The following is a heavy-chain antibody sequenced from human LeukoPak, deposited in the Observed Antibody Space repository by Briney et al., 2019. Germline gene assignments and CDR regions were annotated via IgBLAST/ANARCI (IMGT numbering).Heavy chain of an antibody. D-gene: IGHD1-1*01. J-gene: IGHJ5*02. CDR1: GFSFGSFW. CDR3: VRDVGYFHSDP. CDR2: INEDGSQT. Sequence: GGSLRLSCAASGFSFGSFWMTWIRQAPGKGLEWVGHINEDGSQTNYIDSVTGRFTISRDNTKDSLYLQMNSLRAEDTAVYFCVRDVGYFHSDPWGQGILVTVSS. V-gene: IGHV3-7*01.